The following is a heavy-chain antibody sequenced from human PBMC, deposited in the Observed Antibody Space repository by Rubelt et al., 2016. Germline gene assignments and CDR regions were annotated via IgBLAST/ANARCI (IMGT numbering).Heavy chain of an antibody. D-gene: IGHD2-2*01. Sequence: ASGFTVSSNYMSWVRQAPGKGLEWVSVIYSGGSTYYADSVKGRFTISRDNSKNTLYLQMNSLRAEDTAVYYCAKNLLSSTSNFDYWGQGTLVTVSS. CDR2: IYSGGST. CDR1: GFTVSSNY. J-gene: IGHJ4*02. V-gene: IGHV3-66*01. CDR3: AKNLLSSTSNFDY.